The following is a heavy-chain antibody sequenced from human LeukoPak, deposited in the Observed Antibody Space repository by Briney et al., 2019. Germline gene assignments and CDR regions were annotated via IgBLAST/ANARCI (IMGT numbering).Heavy chain of an antibody. CDR2: IYYSGST. CDR3: ARHRIGGSPDFDY. D-gene: IGHD6-25*01. V-gene: IGHV4-31*03. Sequence: PSQTLSLTCTVSGGSISSGGYYWSWIRQHPGKGLEWIGYIYYSGSTYYNPSLKSRVTISVDTSKNQFSLKLSSVTAADTAVYYCARHRIGGSPDFDYWGQGTLVTVSS. J-gene: IGHJ4*02. CDR1: GGSISSGGYY.